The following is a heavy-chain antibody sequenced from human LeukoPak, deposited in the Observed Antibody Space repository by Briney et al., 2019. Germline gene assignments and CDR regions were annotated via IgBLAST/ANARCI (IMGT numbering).Heavy chain of an antibody. CDR3: ARGAAAGRCFDY. CDR2: ISSGGSTI. D-gene: IGHD6-13*01. CDR1: GFTFSDYY. J-gene: IGHJ4*02. V-gene: IGHV3-11*01. Sequence: PGGSLRLSCAVSGFTFSDYYMSWIRQAPGKGLEWVSYISSGGSTISHADSVKGRFTISRDNAENSLYLQMNSLRAEDTAVYYCARGAAAGRCFDYWGQGTLVTVSS.